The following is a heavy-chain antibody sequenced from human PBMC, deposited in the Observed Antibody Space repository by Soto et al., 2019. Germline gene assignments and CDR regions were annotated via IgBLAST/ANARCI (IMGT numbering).Heavy chain of an antibody. V-gene: IGHV4-34*01. J-gene: IGHJ4*02. CDR2: INNLGSI. CDR1: GGSFTGYY. D-gene: IGHD6-25*01. Sequence: SETLSLTCAVSGGSFTGYYWAWIRQVPGGGPEWLGEINNLGSIHHNPSLMNRVTLSADTSRSQFSLEITSLTAVDTAVYYCARPGVAAAGNFDSWGPGTLVTVSS. CDR3: ARPGVAAAGNFDS.